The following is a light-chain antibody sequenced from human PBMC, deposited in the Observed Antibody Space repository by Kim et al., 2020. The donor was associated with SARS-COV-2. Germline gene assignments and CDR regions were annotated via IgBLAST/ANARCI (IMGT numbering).Light chain of an antibody. J-gene: IGLJ3*02. CDR3: YSTDSSGNHWV. CDR2: EDS. CDR1: VLPKKY. V-gene: IGLV3-10*01. Sequence: PGKTARISCSGDVLPKKYANWYQQKSCQAPVLVIYEDSKRPSGIPERFSVASSGNMATLTISGAQGGDEADYYCYSTDSSGNHWVFGGGTKLTVL.